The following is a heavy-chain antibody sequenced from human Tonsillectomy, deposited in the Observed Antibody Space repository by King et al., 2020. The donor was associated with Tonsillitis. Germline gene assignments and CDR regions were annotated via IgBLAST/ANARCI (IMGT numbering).Heavy chain of an antibody. Sequence: QLQESGPGLVKPSETLSLTCTVAGGSISRYHWNWIRQSPVRGLEWVGYLSYSVGTKYNPSLTSLVTISPDMSKNEFSLNLSSVTAADAAVYYCARSPRVPDSSGIYNDAFDIWGQGTTVTVSS. CDR1: GGSISRYH. CDR2: LSYSVGT. V-gene: IGHV4-59*01. J-gene: IGHJ3*02. D-gene: IGHD3-22*01. CDR3: ARSPRVPDSSGIYNDAFDI.